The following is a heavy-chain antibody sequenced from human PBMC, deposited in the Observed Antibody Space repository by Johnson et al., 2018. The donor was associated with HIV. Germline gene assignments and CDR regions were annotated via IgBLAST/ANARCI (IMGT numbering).Heavy chain of an antibody. J-gene: IGHJ3*01. CDR1: GFTFSSYG. CDR2: IRYDGSNK. CDR3: AKAQRNYRGALDV. Sequence: QVQLVESGGGVVQPGGSLRLSCAASGFTFSSYGMHWVRQAPGKGLEWVAFIRYDGSNKYYADSVEGRSTISRDNSRNTLSLELSNLRSDDTAVYYCAKAQRNYRGALDVWGQGTLVTVSS. V-gene: IGHV3-30*02. D-gene: IGHD1-7*01.